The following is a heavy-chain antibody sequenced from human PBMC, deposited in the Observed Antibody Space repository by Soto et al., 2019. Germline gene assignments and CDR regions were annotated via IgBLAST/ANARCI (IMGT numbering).Heavy chain of an antibody. CDR2: IYYSGST. V-gene: IGHV4-31*03. CDR1: GGSISSGGYY. J-gene: IGHJ4*02. CDR3: ARYCTNGVCPHYFDY. D-gene: IGHD2-8*01. Sequence: SETLSLTCTVSGGSISSGGYYWSWIRQHPGKGLEWIGYIYYSGSTYYNPSLKSRVTISVNTSKNQFSLKLSSVTAADTAVYYCARYCTNGVCPHYFDYWGQGTLVTVS.